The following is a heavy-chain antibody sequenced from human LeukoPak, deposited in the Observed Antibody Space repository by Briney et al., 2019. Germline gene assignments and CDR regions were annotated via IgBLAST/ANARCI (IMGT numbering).Heavy chain of an antibody. CDR1: GFTFDDYA. D-gene: IGHD6-13*01. Sequence: PGGSLRLSCVASGFTFDDYAMHWVRQAPGKGLEWVSLISWDGGSTYYADSVKGRFTISRDNSKNSLYLQMNSLRAEDTALYYCAKGPAAGPFYYYYMDVWGKGTTVTVSS. V-gene: IGHV3-43D*03. CDR2: ISWDGGST. CDR3: AKGPAAGPFYYYYMDV. J-gene: IGHJ6*03.